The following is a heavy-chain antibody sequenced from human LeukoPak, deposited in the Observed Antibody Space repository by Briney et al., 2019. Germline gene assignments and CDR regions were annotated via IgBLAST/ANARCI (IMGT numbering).Heavy chain of an antibody. D-gene: IGHD3-16*01. V-gene: IGHV3-23*01. J-gene: IGHJ4*02. CDR2: KSGSGGST. CDR3: AKRSSTDVWGSYADY. Sequence: GGSLGLSCAASGFTFSNYAMSWVRQAPGKGLEWVSGKSGSGGSTYYADSVKGRFTISRDNSKNTLYLQMNSLRAEDTAVYYCAKRSSTDVWGSYADYWGQGTLVTVSS. CDR1: GFTFSNYA.